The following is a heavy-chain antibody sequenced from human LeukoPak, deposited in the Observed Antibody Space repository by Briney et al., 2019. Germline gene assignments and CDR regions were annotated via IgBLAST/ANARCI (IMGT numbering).Heavy chain of an antibody. CDR2: ISYDGSNK. D-gene: IGHD2/OR15-2a*01. CDR1: GFTFSSIA. J-gene: IGHJ5*02. CDR3: AKDSQKTISRNNWFDP. Sequence: GGSLRLSCAASGFTFSSIAMSWVRQAPGKGLEWVAIISYDGSNKYYGDSVKGRFTISRDNSKNTLYLQMNSLRAEDTAVYYCAKDSQKTISRNNWFDPWGQGTLVTVSS. V-gene: IGHV3-30*18.